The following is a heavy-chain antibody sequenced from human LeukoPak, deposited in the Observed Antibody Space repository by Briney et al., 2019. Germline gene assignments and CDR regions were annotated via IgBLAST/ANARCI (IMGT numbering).Heavy chain of an antibody. CDR2: ISYDGSNK. V-gene: IGHV3-30*04. J-gene: IGHJ4*02. CDR3: ARGGEMATIDY. CDR1: GFTFGSYA. D-gene: IGHD5-24*01. Sequence: PGGSLRLSCAASGFTFGSYAMHWVRQAPGKGLEWVAVISYDGSNKYYADSVKGRFTISRDNSKNTLYLQMNSLRAEDTAVYYCARGGEMATIDYWGQGTLVTVSS.